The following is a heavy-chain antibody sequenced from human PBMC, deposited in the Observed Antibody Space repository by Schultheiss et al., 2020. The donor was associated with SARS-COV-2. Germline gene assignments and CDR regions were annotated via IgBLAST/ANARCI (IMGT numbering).Heavy chain of an antibody. Sequence: GGSLRLSCAASGFTFSSYAMSWVRQAPGKGLEWVSAISGSGGSIGYADSVKGRFTISRDNSKNTLYLQMNSLRAEDTAVYYCAREYCSGGSCYSYYYYYGMDVWGQGTTVTVSS. CDR1: GFTFSSYA. V-gene: IGHV3-23*01. D-gene: IGHD2-15*01. J-gene: IGHJ6*02. CDR3: AREYCSGGSCYSYYYYYGMDV. CDR2: ISGSGGSI.